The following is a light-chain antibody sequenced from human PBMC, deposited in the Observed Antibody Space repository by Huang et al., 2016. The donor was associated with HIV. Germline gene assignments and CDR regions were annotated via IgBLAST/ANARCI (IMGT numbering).Light chain of an antibody. V-gene: IGKV2-28*01. CDR3: MQGLRTPRT. J-gene: IGKJ2*01. Sequence: DVVMTQSPLSLPVTPGEPASISCRSSQSLLHSDGNNYFDWYLKKPGQSPQLLIYLGSNRAAGVPERFSGSGSGTDFTLKISRVEAEDVGVYYCMQGLRTPRTFGQGTRLEIK. CDR1: QSLLHSDGNNY. CDR2: LGS.